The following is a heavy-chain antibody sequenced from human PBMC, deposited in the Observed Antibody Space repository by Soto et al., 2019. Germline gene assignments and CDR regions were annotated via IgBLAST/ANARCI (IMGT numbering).Heavy chain of an antibody. CDR1: GFTFDDYG. CDR2: INWHGGST. D-gene: IGHD4-17*01. Sequence: VKLVESGGGVVRPGGSLRLSCAASGFTFDDYGMSWVRQAPGKGLKWVSGINWHGGSTGYADSVKGRFTISSDNAKNSLYLQMNSLIAEDTALYHCAREGNYGGWFDPWGQGTMVTVSS. J-gene: IGHJ5*02. CDR3: AREGNYGGWFDP. V-gene: IGHV3-20*01.